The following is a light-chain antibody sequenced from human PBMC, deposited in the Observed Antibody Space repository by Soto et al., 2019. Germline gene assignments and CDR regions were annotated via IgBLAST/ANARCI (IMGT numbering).Light chain of an antibody. V-gene: IGLV1-51*02. CDR1: SSHIGNYY. CDR2: END. J-gene: IGLJ1*01. Sequence: QSLLTPPPPVSSAPGQKGTMSCSGGSSHIGNYYVSWHQQLPGTAPKLLIYENDKRPSGIPDRFSGSKSGTSATLGITGLQTGDEADYYCGTWDSSLSIFVFGTGTKVTVL. CDR3: GTWDSSLSIFV.